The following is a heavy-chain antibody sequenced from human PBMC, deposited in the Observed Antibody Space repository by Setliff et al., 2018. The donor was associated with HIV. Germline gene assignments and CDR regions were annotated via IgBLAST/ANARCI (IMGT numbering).Heavy chain of an antibody. V-gene: IGHV3-48*04. Sequence: GGSLRLSCAASGFTFRNYWMNWVRQAPGKGLQWVSYISSSGSTKYYADSVKGRFTISRDNADNSLYLRMNSLRADDTALYYCARGNFIVPGSREFDSWGQGTLVTVSS. CDR1: GFTFRNYW. D-gene: IGHD2-2*01. CDR2: ISSSGSTK. CDR3: ARGNFIVPGSREFDS. J-gene: IGHJ4*02.